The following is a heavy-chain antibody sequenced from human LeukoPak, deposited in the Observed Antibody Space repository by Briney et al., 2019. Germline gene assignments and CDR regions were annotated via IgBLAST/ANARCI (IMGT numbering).Heavy chain of an antibody. CDR1: GGSISSGDYY. V-gene: IGHV4-30-4*01. J-gene: IGHJ5*02. D-gene: IGHD2-2*01. Sequence: SETLSLTCTVSGGSISSGDYYWSWIRQPPGKGLEWIGYIYYSGSTYYNPSLKSRVTISVDTSKNQFSLKLSSVTAADTAVYYCARDVVPGVYNWFDPWGQGTLVTVSS. CDR2: IYYSGST. CDR3: ARDVVPGVYNWFDP.